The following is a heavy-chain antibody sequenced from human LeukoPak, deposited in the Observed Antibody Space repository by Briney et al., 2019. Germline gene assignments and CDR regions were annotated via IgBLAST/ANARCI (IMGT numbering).Heavy chain of an antibody. CDR1: GGSISSYY. CDR3: ARGTYYYGSSGYYYVDSFDY. J-gene: IGHJ4*02. CDR2: IYYSGST. V-gene: IGHV4-59*01. D-gene: IGHD3-22*01. Sequence: SETLSLTCTVSGGSISSYYWSWIRQPPGKGLEWIGYIYYSGSTNYNPSLKSRVTISVDTSKNQFSLKLSSVTAADTAVYYCARGTYYYGSSGYYYVDSFDYWGQGTLVTVSS.